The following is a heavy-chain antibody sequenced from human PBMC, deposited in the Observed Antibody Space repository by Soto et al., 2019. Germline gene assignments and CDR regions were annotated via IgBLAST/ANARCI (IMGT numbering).Heavy chain of an antibody. D-gene: IGHD3-22*01. CDR1: GFTFSSYW. CDR2: IKQDGSEK. V-gene: IGHV3-7*01. CDR3: ARDSSYYDSPYGMDV. Sequence: GGSLRLSCAASGFTFSSYWMSWVRQAPGKGLEWVANIKQDGSEKYYVDSVKGRFTISRDNAKNSLYLQMNSLRAEDTAVYYCARDSSYYDSPYGMDVWGQGTTVTV. J-gene: IGHJ6*02.